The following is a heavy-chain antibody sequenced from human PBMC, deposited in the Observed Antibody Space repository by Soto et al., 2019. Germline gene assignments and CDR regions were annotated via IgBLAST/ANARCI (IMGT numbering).Heavy chain of an antibody. CDR1: GYTFTSYA. J-gene: IGHJ5*02. V-gene: IGHV1-3*01. Sequence: GASVKVSCKASGYTFTSYAMHWVRQAPGQRLEWMGWINAGNGNTKYSQKFQGRVTITRDISASTAYMELSSLRSEDTAVYYCARTTSGYCSSTSCREHNWFDPWGQGTQVTGSS. CDR2: INAGNGNT. CDR3: ARTTSGYCSSTSCREHNWFDP. D-gene: IGHD2-2*01.